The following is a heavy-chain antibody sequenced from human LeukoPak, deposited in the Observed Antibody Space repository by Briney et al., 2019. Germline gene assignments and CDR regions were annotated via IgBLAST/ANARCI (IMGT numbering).Heavy chain of an antibody. CDR3: ARHADHQLMMPFDY. J-gene: IGHJ4*02. D-gene: IGHD2-2*01. V-gene: IGHV4-39*01. CDR2: IYYSGST. CDR1: GGSISSSSYY. Sequence: SETLSLTCTVSGGSISSSSYYWGWIRQPPGKGLEWIGSIYYSGSTYYNPSLKSRVTTSVDTSKNQFSLKLNSVTAADTAVYYCARHADHQLMMPFDYWGQGTLVTVSS.